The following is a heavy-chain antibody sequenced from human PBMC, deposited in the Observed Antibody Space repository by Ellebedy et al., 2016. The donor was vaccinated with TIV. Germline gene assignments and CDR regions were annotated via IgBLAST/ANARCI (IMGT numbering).Heavy chain of an antibody. CDR1: GYTLTALS. CDR3: VTDLEDGNYVRFFDR. CDR2: FDPEDGET. D-gene: IGHD3-16*01. J-gene: IGHJ2*01. Sequence: AASVKVSCKVSGYTLTALSIHWVRQAPGKGLEWMGGFDPEDGETLYAQKVQGRVTMTEDTSTDTAYMELSSLRSEDTAVYYWVTDLEDGNYVRFFDRWGRGTLVTVSS. V-gene: IGHV1-24*01.